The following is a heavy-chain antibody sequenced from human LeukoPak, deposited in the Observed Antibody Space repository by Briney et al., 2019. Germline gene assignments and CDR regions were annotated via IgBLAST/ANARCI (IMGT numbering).Heavy chain of an antibody. J-gene: IGHJ3*02. Sequence: GGSLRLSCAASGFTFSSYGMHWVRQAPGKGLGWVAVISYDGSNKYYADSVKGRFTISRDNSKNTLYLQMNSLRAEDTAVYYCAKDHYYGSGSYYRGDAFDIWGQGTMVTVSS. V-gene: IGHV3-30*18. CDR1: GFTFSSYG. CDR2: ISYDGSNK. CDR3: AKDHYYGSGSYYRGDAFDI. D-gene: IGHD3-10*01.